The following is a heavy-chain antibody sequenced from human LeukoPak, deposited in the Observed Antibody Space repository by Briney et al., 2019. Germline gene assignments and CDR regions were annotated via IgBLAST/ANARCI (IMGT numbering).Heavy chain of an antibody. V-gene: IGHV4-61*02. J-gene: IGHJ4*02. CDR2: IYTSGST. CDR3: ARELTTVTTLGFDY. Sequence: SQTLSLTCTVSGGSISSGSYYWSWIRQPAGKGLEWIGRIYTSGSTNYNPSLKSRVTISVDTSNNQFPLKLSSVTAADTAVYYCARELTTVTTLGFDYWGQGALVTVSS. D-gene: IGHD4-17*01. CDR1: GGSISSGSYY.